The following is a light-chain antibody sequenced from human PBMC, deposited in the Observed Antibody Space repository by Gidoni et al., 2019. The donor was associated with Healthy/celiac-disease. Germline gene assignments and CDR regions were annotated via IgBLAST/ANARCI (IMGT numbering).Light chain of an antibody. CDR3: QQRSNWPPRT. Sequence: EIVLPQSPATLSLSPGERATLSCRASQSVSSYLAWYQQKPGQAPRLLIYDASNRATGIPARFSGSGSGTDFTLTISSLEPEDCAVYYCQQRSNWPPRTFGQGTKVEIK. V-gene: IGKV3-11*01. CDR2: DAS. CDR1: QSVSSY. J-gene: IGKJ1*01.